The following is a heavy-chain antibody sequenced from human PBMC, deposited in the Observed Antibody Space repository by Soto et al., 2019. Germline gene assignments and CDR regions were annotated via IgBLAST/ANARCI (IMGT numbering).Heavy chain of an antibody. CDR3: AKGRLRFLFNWFDP. CDR2: ISGSGGST. D-gene: IGHD4-17*01. V-gene: IGHV3-23*01. Sequence: PGGSLRLSCAASGFTFSSYAMSWVRQAPGKGLEWVSAISGSGGSTYYADSVRGRFTISRDNSKNTLYLQMNSLRAEDTAVYYCAKGRLRFLFNWFDPWGQGTLVTVSS. J-gene: IGHJ5*02. CDR1: GFTFSSYA.